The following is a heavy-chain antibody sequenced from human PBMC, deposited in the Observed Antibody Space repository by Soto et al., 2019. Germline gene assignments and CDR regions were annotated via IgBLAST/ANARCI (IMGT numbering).Heavy chain of an antibody. D-gene: IGHD3-10*01. CDR2: ISGSGGST. J-gene: IGHJ4*02. CDR3: AKDHYYGSGSYYLCFDF. CDR1: GFTFSSYA. Sequence: EMQLLESGGGLVQPGGSLRLSCAASGFTFSSYAMSWVRQAPGKGLEWVSAISGSGGSTYYADSVKSRFTISRDNSNNTLYLQMNSLRAEDAAVYYCAKDHYYGSGSYYLCFDFWGQGTLVTVSS. V-gene: IGHV3-23*01.